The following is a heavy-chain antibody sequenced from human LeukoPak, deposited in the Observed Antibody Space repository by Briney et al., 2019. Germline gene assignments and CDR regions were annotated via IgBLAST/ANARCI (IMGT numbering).Heavy chain of an antibody. CDR3: ATDQVARGGYSRNAFDI. Sequence: ASVKVSCKVSGYTLTELSMHWVRQAPGKGLEWMGGFDPEDGETIYAQKFQGRVTMTEDTSTDTAYMELSSLRSGDTAVYYCATDQVARGGYSRNAFDIWGQGTMVTASS. CDR2: FDPEDGET. D-gene: IGHD5-18*01. CDR1: GYTLTELS. J-gene: IGHJ3*02. V-gene: IGHV1-24*01.